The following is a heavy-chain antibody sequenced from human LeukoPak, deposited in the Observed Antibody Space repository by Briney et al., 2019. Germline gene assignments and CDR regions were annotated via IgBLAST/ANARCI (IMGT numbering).Heavy chain of an antibody. CDR2: ISGSGGST. J-gene: IGHJ5*02. Sequence: GASLILSCAASGFTFSSYVMSWVRPAPGKGLEWVSAISGSGGSTYYADSVKGRFTISRDNSKNTLYLQMNSLRAEDTAVYYCAKGVAARPSPNWFAPWGQGTLVTVSS. D-gene: IGHD6-6*01. CDR1: GFTFSSYV. CDR3: AKGVAARPSPNWFAP. V-gene: IGHV3-23*01.